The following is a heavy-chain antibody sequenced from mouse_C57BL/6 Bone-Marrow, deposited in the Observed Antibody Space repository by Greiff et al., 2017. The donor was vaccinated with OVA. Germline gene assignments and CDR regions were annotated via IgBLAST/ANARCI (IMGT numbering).Heavy chain of an antibody. CDR3: ARGGLRRGRFYWYFDV. Sequence: QVQLQQPGAELVKPGASVKLSCKASGYTFTSYWMHWVKQRPGRGLEWIGRIDPNSGGTKYNEKFKGKATLTVDKPSSTAYMELSSLTSEDSAVYYCARGGLRRGRFYWYFDVWGTGTTVTVSS. V-gene: IGHV1-72*01. D-gene: IGHD2-2*01. CDR2: IDPNSGGT. CDR1: GYTFTSYW. J-gene: IGHJ1*03.